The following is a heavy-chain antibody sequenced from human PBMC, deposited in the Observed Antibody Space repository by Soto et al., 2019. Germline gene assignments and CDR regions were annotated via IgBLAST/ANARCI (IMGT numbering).Heavy chain of an antibody. CDR3: ARHTPAISISDH. J-gene: IGHJ4*02. Sequence: GGSLRLSCGASGFTFSNYYMSWIRQAPGKGLEWVSYISGSGSTIHYPDSVKGRFTISRDNAKNSLFLQMNSLRDEGTAVYYCARHTPAISISDHWGQGTLVTV. V-gene: IGHV3-11*01. CDR1: GFTFSNYY. CDR2: ISGSGSTI. D-gene: IGHD2-15*01.